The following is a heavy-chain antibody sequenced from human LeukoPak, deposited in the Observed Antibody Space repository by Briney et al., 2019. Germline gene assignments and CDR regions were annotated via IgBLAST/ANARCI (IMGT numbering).Heavy chain of an antibody. CDR3: ARDLGLRGST. V-gene: IGHV3-74*01. CDR2: MNGDMRDI. CDR1: GLTFSNSW. Sequence: GGSLRLSCEASGLTFSNSWMHWVRQIPGKGLVWVSRMNGDMRDIRYADAVKGRFTISRDNAKNTVYLQMNSLRGEDTAVYYCARDLGLRGSTWGQGTLVTVSS. J-gene: IGHJ5*02. D-gene: IGHD5-12*01.